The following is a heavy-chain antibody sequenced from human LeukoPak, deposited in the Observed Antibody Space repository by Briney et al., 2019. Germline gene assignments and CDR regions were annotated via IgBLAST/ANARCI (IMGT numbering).Heavy chain of an antibody. CDR2: ISSSGSTI. D-gene: IGHD2-21*02. CDR1: GFTFSDYY. V-gene: IGHV3-11*04. J-gene: IGHJ4*02. Sequence: GGSLRLSCAASGFTFSDYYMSWIRQAPGKGLEWVSYISSSGSTIYYADSVKGRFTISRDNAENSLYLQMNSLRAEDTAVYYCARSAPGSIVVVTADYWGQGTLVTVSS. CDR3: ARSAPGSIVVVTADY.